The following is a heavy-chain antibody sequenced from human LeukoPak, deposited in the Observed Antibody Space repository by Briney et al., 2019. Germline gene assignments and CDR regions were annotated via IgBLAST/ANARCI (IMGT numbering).Heavy chain of an antibody. V-gene: IGHV3-7*01. CDR1: GFTFSSYW. Sequence: GGSLRLSCAASGFTFSSYWMSWVRQAPGKGLEWVANIKQDGSEKYYVDSVKGRFTISRDNAKNSLYLQMNSLRAEDTAVYYCARDNGYSGYDSYWYFDLWGRGTLVTVSS. J-gene: IGHJ2*01. D-gene: IGHD5-12*01. CDR2: IKQDGSEK. CDR3: ARDNGYSGYDSYWYFDL.